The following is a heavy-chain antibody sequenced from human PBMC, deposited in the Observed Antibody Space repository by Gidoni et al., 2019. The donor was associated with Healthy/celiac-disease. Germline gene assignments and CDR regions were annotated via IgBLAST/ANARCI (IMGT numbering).Heavy chain of an antibody. J-gene: IGHJ6*03. V-gene: IGHV1-69*06. CDR3: ARTEWELLFGHYYYYYMDV. CDR2: IIPIFGTA. Sequence: QVQLVQSGAEVKKPGSSVKVSCKASGGTFSSYAISWVRQAPGQGLEWMGGIIPIFGTANYAQKFQGRVTITADKSTSTAYMELSSLRSEDTAVYYCARTEWELLFGHYYYYYMDVWGKGTTVTVSS. CDR1: GGTFSSYA. D-gene: IGHD1-26*01.